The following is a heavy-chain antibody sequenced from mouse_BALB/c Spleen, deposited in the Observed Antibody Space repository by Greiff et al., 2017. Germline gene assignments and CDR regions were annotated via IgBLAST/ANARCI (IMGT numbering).Heavy chain of an antibody. V-gene: IGHV1S29*02. Sequence: EVQVVESGPELVKPGASVKISCKASGYTFTDYNMHWVKQSHGKSLEWIGYIYPYNGGTGYNQKFKSKATLTVDNSSSTAYMELRSLTSEDSAVYYCAREGPTTAMDYWGQGTTLTVSS. CDR3: AREGPTTAMDY. D-gene: IGHD1-2*01. J-gene: IGHJ2*01. CDR2: IYPYNGGT. CDR1: GYTFTDYN.